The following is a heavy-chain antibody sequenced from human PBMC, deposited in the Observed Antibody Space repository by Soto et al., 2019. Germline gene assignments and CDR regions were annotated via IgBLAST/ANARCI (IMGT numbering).Heavy chain of an antibody. D-gene: IGHD2-2*01. CDR3: ARGTCSRTSCYGDYYGMDV. Sequence: ASVKVSCKASGYTLTNYAMHWVRQAPGQRLEWMGWSNAGTGNTKYSQEFEGRVTITRDTSASTAYMELSSLRSEDMAVYYCARGTCSRTSCYGDYYGMDVWGQGTPVTVSS. J-gene: IGHJ6*02. CDR2: SNAGTGNT. CDR1: GYTLTNYA. V-gene: IGHV1-3*02.